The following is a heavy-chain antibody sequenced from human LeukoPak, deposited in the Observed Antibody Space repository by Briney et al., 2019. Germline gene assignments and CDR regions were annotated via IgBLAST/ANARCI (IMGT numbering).Heavy chain of an antibody. V-gene: IGHV4-38-2*02. CDR3: ARDKEGIAVAGFDY. CDR1: GYSISSGHY. D-gene: IGHD6-19*01. Sequence: SETLSLTCTVSGYSISSGHYWGWIRPPPGKGLEWIGSIYHSGSTYYNPSLKSRVTISVDTSKNQFSLKLSSVTAADTAVYYCARDKEGIAVAGFDYWGQGTLVTVSS. CDR2: IYHSGST. J-gene: IGHJ4*02.